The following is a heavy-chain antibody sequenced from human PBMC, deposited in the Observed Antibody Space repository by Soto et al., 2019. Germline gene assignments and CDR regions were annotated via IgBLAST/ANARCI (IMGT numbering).Heavy chain of an antibody. V-gene: IGHV4-31*03. Sequence: TLSLTCTVCGGSISSVCYYWSWIRQHPGKGLEWIGYIYYSGSTYYNPSLKSRDTISIDRSKNQFSLKLSSVTAADTAVYYCARSQTTVTSYDYWGQGSLVTVSS. D-gene: IGHD4-17*01. J-gene: IGHJ4*02. CDR3: ARSQTTVTSYDY. CDR1: GGSISSVCYY. CDR2: IYYSGST.